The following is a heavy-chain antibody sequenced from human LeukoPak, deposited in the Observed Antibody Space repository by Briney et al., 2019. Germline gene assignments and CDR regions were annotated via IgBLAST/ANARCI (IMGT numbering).Heavy chain of an antibody. CDR3: ARDLGYDSRGNYYYYMDV. V-gene: IGHV4-4*02. J-gene: IGHJ6*03. CDR2: IYHSGST. D-gene: IGHD3-22*01. CDR1: GGSISSSNW. Sequence: PSETLSLTCAVSGGSISSSNWWSRVRQPPGKGLEWIGEIYHSGSTNYNPSLKSRVTMSVDKSKNQFSLKLSSVTAADTAVYYCARDLGYDSRGNYYYYMDVWGKGTTVTVSS.